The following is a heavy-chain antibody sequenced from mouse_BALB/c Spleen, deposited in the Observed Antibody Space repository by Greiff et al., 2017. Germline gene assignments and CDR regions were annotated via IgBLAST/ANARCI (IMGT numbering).Heavy chain of an antibody. D-gene: IGHD2-1*01. CDR3: AKVYYGNPYWYFDV. J-gene: IGHJ1*01. CDR2: IAPGSGST. V-gene: IGHV1S41*01. CDR1: GYTFTSYW. Sequence: DLVKPGASVKLSCKASGYTFTSYWINWIKQRPGQGLEWIGRIAPGSGSTYYNEMFKGKATLTVDTSSSTAYIQLSSLSSEDSAVYFCAKVYYGNPYWYFDVWGAGTTVTVSS.